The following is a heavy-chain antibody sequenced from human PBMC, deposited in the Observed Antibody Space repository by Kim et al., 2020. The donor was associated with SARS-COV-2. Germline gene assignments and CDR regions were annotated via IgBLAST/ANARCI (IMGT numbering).Heavy chain of an antibody. D-gene: IGHD3-9*01. J-gene: IGHJ3*02. V-gene: IGHV3-74*01. Sequence: SRKGRFTISRKKAKNTLYLQMNRLRAEDTAVYYCARDRDFDWTHHHAFDIWGQGTMVTVSS. CDR3: ARDRDFDWTHHHAFDI.